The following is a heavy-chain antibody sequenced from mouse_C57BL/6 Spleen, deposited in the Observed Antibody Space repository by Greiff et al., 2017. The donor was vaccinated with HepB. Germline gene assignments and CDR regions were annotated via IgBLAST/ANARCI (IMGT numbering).Heavy chain of an antibody. V-gene: IGHV1-64*01. CDR1: GYTFTSYW. D-gene: IGHD2-3*01. CDR2: IHPNSGST. CDR3: ARWRLLRKDYAMDY. J-gene: IGHJ4*01. Sequence: VQLQQPGAELVKPGASVKLSCKASGYTFTSYWMHWVKQRPGQGLEWIGMIHPNSGSTNYNEKFKSKATLTVDKSSSTAYMQLSSLTSEDSAVYYCARWRLLRKDYAMDYWGQGTSVTVSS.